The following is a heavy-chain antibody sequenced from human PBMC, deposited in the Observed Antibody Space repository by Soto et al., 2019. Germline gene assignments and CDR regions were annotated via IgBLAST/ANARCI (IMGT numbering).Heavy chain of an antibody. J-gene: IGHJ4*02. V-gene: IGHV3-30*18. D-gene: IGHD2-2*01. CDR1: GYTVSRFG. CDR3: AKTIVPAAVRPIDY. CDR2: ISHDGNIK. Sequence: TLRLSCAVSGYTVSRFGMHWVRQAPGKGLEWVALISHDGNIKYYSDSVRGRFTISRDNSRTTLFLQMNSLGPEDTAIYFCAKTIVPAAVRPIDYWGLGTLVTVPS.